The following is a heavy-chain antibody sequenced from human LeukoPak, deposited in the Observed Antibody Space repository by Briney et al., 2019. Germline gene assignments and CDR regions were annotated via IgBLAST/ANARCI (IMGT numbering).Heavy chain of an antibody. V-gene: IGHV1-69*05. CDR2: IIPIFGTA. J-gene: IGHJ5*02. Sequence: SVKVSCKASGGTFSSYAISWVRQAPGQGLEWMGGIIPIFGTANYAQKFQGRVTITTDESTSTAYMELSSLRSEDTAVYYCARGDSLTGSRFDPWGQGTLVTVSS. CDR1: GGTFSSYA. D-gene: IGHD3-9*01. CDR3: ARGDSLTGSRFDP.